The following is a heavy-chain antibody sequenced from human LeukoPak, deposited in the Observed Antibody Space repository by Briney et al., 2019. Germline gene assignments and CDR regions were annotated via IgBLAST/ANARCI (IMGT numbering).Heavy chain of an antibody. V-gene: IGHV3-48*01. CDR1: GFTFSTYS. CDR2: ISGSGSSI. J-gene: IGHJ4*02. CDR3: AREFVDSSFGF. D-gene: IGHD3-22*01. Sequence: GGSLRLSCAASGFTFSTYSMNWVRQAPGKGLEWVSYISGSGSSIYYADSVKGRFTISRDNAKNSLYLQMNSLRAEDTAVYYCAREFVDSSFGFWGQGTLVTVSS.